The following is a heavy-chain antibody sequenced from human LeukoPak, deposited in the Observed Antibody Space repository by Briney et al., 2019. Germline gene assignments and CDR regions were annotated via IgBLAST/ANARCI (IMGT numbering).Heavy chain of an antibody. CDR2: INTNTGNP. Sequence: ASVKVSCKASGYSFTSFGMNWVRQAPGQGLEWLVWINTNTGNPTYGQGFTGRFFFSMDTSVSTAYLQISSLKAEDTAVYYCARDALGDSSSWYRSRPERWFDPWGQGTLVTVSS. CDR3: ARDALGDSSSWYRSRPERWFDP. J-gene: IGHJ5*02. CDR1: GYSFTSFG. V-gene: IGHV7-4-1*02. D-gene: IGHD6-13*01.